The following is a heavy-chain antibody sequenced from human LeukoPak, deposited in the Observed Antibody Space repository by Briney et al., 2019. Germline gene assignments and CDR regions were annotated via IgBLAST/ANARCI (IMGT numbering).Heavy chain of an antibody. V-gene: IGHV3-23*01. Sequence: GGSLRLSCAASEFTFSNYAMSWVRQAPGKGLEWVSTVSDSGSSTYYADSVKGRFTISRDNSRNTLYLQMNSLRAEDTGVYYCAKDHYWSIDYWGRGTLVTVSS. CDR1: EFTFSNYA. J-gene: IGHJ4*02. CDR2: VSDSGSST. D-gene: IGHD3-3*01. CDR3: AKDHYWSIDY.